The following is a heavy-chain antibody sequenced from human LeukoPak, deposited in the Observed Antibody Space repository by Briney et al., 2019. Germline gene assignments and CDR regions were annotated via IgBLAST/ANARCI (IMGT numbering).Heavy chain of an antibody. D-gene: IGHD4-11*01. CDR2: MNEDGSEK. J-gene: IGHJ4*02. CDR3: ARDRGYSNFDY. V-gene: IGHV3-7*01. Sequence: GGSLRLSCAASGFGFSNYWMSWVRQAPGKGLEWVANMNEDGSEKNYVDSVKGRFTISRDNAQDSLYLQMNSLRAEDTAVYYCARDRGYSNFDYWGQGTLLTVFS. CDR1: GFGFSNYW.